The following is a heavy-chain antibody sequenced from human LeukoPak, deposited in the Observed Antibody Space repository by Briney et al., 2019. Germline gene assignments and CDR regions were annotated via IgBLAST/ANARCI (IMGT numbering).Heavy chain of an antibody. CDR1: GGSISSYC. V-gene: IGHV4-59*01. CDR3: ARSYGERYDGIYYFDY. CDR2: IYYSGST. Sequence: SETLSLTCTVSGGSISSYCWSWIRQPPGKGLEWIGYIYYSGSTNYNPSLKSRVTISVDTSKNQFSLKLSSVTAADTAVYYCARSYGERYDGIYYFDYWGQGTLVTVSS. D-gene: IGHD1-26*01. J-gene: IGHJ4*02.